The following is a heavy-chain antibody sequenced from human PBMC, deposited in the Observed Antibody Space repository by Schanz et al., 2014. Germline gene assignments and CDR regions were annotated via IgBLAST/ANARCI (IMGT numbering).Heavy chain of an antibody. J-gene: IGHJ2*01. CDR2: IYSSGIP. CDR3: ARGGSAMVRGVMTASYWFFDL. V-gene: IGHV4-59*08. CDR1: GGSINNFY. Sequence: QVQLQESGPGLVKPSETLSLTCSVSGGSINNFYWGWIRQSPGKGLEWIGYIYSSGIPTYNPSRKSRVSLTADTTENHSSLKLTSVTAGDAADYSCARGGSAMVRGVMTASYWFFDLWGRGTLVTVSP. D-gene: IGHD3-10*01.